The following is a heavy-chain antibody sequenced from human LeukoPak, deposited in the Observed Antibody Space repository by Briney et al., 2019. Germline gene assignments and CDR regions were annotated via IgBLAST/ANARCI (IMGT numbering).Heavy chain of an antibody. CDR1: GFTFSSYG. CDR3: ARDLVPILPSPPDY. CDR2: IWYDGSNK. D-gene: IGHD2-15*01. Sequence: GGSLRLSCAASGFTFSSYGMHWVRQAPGKGLEWVAVIWYDGSNKYYADSVKGRFTISRDNSKNTLYLQMNSLRAEDTAVYYCARDLVPILPSPPDYWGQGTLVTVSS. V-gene: IGHV3-33*01. J-gene: IGHJ4*02.